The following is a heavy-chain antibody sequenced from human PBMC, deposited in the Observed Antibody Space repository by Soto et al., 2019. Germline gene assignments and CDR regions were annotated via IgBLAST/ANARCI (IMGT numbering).Heavy chain of an antibody. CDR2: IIPIFGTA. V-gene: IGHV1-69*12. CDR3: ARVLRRDGYSSLDY. CDR1: GGTFSSYA. J-gene: IGHJ4*02. D-gene: IGHD2-15*01. Sequence: QVQLVQSGAEVKKPGSSVKVSCKASGGTFSSYAISWVRQAPGQGLEWMGGIIPIFGTANYAQKFQDRVTITADESTRTAYMELGSLRSEDTAVYYCARVLRRDGYSSLDYWGQGTLVTVSS.